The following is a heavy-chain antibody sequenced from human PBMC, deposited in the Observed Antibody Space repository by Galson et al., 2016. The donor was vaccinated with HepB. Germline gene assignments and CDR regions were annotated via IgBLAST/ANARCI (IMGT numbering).Heavy chain of an antibody. CDR1: GGSISGSSYY. CDR2: VYYSGST. CDR3: ARGGRDDAFDI. Sequence: SETLSLTCTVSGGSISGSSYYWGWIRQSPGKGLEWIASVYYSGSTYYNPSLKSRLTISVDRSKNQFSLKLSSVTAADTAVYYRARGGRDDAFDIWGQGTMATVSS. J-gene: IGHJ3*02. V-gene: IGHV4-39*07.